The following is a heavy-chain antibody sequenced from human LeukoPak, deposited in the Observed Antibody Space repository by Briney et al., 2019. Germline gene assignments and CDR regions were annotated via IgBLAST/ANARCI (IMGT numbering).Heavy chain of an antibody. D-gene: IGHD2-15*01. J-gene: IGHJ4*02. CDR3: ASDGGAFKDFDY. V-gene: IGHV4-38-2*02. Sequence: SETLSLTCTVSGYSISSGYYWSWIRQPPGKGLEWIGNIYHSGSTYYNPSLKSRLTISVGTSKNQFSLKLSSVTAADTAVYYCASDGGAFKDFDYWGQGALVTVSS. CDR2: IYHSGST. CDR1: GYSISSGYY.